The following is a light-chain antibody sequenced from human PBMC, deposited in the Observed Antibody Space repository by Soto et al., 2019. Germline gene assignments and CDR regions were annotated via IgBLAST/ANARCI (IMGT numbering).Light chain of an antibody. CDR1: QSVSSN. CDR3: QQYGSSPWT. J-gene: IGKJ1*01. CDR2: GAS. Sequence: EIVMTQSPATLSVSPGERATLSCRASQSVSSNLAWYQQKPGQAPRLLIYGASSRATGIPDRFSGSGSGTDFTLTISSLEPEDFAVYYCQQYGSSPWTFGQGTKVDI. V-gene: IGKV3-20*01.